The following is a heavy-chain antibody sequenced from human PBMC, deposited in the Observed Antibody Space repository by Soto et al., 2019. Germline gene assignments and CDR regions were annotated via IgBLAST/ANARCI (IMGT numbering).Heavy chain of an antibody. D-gene: IGHD2-2*02. Sequence: WKTSGYAISVDRSGWVRQTNEQGLEWMGWISAYNGNTNYAQKLQGRVTMTTDTSTSTAYMELRSLRSDDTAVYYCARGCFQLLYGGDCDYVMDVWGQGTTVTVTS. J-gene: IGHJ6*02. CDR2: ISAYNGNT. CDR3: ARGCFQLLYGGDCDYVMDV. V-gene: IGHV1-18*01. CDR1: GYAISVDR.